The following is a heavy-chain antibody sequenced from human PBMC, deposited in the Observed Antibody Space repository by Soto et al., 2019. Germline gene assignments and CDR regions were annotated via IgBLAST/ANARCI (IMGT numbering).Heavy chain of an antibody. J-gene: IGHJ4*02. Sequence: GGSLRLSCAASGFTFDDYAMHWVRQAPGKGLEWVSGISWNSGSIGYADSVKGRFTISRDNAKNSLYLQMNSLRAEDTALYYCAKDLARYYDSSGYFDYWGQGTLVTVSS. CDR1: GFTFDDYA. V-gene: IGHV3-9*01. D-gene: IGHD3-22*01. CDR2: ISWNSGSI. CDR3: AKDLARYYDSSGYFDY.